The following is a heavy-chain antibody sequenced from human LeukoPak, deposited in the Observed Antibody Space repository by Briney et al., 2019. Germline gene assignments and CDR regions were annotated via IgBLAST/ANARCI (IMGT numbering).Heavy chain of an antibody. CDR3: ARGYCSSTSCYKDWFDP. CDR2: INHSGST. V-gene: IGHV4-34*01. D-gene: IGHD2-2*01. Sequence: SETLSLTCAVYGGSFSGYYWSWIRQPPGKGLEWIGEINHSGSTNYNPSLKSRVTISVDTSKNKFSLKLSSVTAADTAVYYCARGYCSSTSCYKDWFDPWGQGTLVTVSS. CDR1: GGSFSGYY. J-gene: IGHJ5*02.